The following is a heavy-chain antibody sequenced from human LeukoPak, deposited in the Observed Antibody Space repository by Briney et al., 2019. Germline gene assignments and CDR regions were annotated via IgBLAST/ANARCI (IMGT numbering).Heavy chain of an antibody. D-gene: IGHD6-19*01. J-gene: IGHJ4*02. V-gene: IGHV1-46*01. Sequence: GASVKVSCKASGYTFTSYYMHWVRQAPGQGLEWMGVINPSDGSTTYARKFQGRVTMTRDTSTSTVYMELSSLRSEDTAVYHCARDITVAGMFDYWGQGTLVTVSS. CDR2: INPSDGST. CDR3: ARDITVAGMFDY. CDR1: GYTFTSYY.